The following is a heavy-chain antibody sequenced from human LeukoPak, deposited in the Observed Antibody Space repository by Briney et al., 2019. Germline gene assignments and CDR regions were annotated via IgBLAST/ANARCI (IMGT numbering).Heavy chain of an antibody. J-gene: IGHJ4*02. CDR1: GDSISSYY. Sequence: SETLSLSCTVSGDSISSYYWSWIRQPPGKGLEWIGYIYYSGSTNYNPSLKSRVTISVDTSKNQFSLKLSSVTAADTAVYYCARLRGLWVGELLLDYWGQGALVTVSS. V-gene: IGHV4-59*01. CDR3: ARLRGLWVGELLLDY. CDR2: IYYSGST. D-gene: IGHD3-10*01.